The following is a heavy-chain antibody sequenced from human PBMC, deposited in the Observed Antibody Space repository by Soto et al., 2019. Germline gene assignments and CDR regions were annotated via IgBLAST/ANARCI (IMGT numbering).Heavy chain of an antibody. Sequence: EVQLLESGGGLVQPGGSLRLSCAASGFTFSNYAMSWVRQAPGKGLEWVSAISGSGGSTYYEDSVKGRFTISRDISRNTLYLQMNSLRGEDTAVYYCAKTIFGVRVSPIDYWGQGTLVTVSS. CDR1: GFTFSNYA. CDR3: AKTIFGVRVSPIDY. CDR2: ISGSGGST. J-gene: IGHJ4*02. D-gene: IGHD3-3*01. V-gene: IGHV3-23*01.